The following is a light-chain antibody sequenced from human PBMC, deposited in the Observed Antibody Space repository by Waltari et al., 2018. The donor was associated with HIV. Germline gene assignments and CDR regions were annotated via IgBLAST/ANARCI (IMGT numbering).Light chain of an antibody. V-gene: IGLV2-14*01. CDR3: SSFRSTTTSIL. J-gene: IGLJ2*01. CDR2: EVT. Sequence: QAPLPQPASVSGSPGQSITIPCPGTSSAVGNYNYVCWYQQHPGKAPKLLIYEVTNRPSGVSDRFSGSKSGNTASLTISGLQAEDEADYYCSSFRSTTTSILFGGGTKLTVL. CDR1: SSAVGNYNY.